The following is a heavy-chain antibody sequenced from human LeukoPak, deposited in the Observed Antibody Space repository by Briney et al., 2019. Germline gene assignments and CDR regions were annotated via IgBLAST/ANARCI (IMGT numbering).Heavy chain of an antibody. CDR2: IYSGGST. D-gene: IGHD1-26*01. V-gene: IGHV3-66*01. J-gene: IGHJ4*02. Sequence: GGAVRLSCADCGLSVSSNYMSWVRQAPGEGLEGVGVIYSGGSTYYASSVKGRFTISRDNPKTTLYLQMHSLRAEDTSVYYCARDRDGFSGSPLSWGQGTLVTVSS. CDR3: ARDRDGFSGSPLS. CDR1: GLSVSSNY.